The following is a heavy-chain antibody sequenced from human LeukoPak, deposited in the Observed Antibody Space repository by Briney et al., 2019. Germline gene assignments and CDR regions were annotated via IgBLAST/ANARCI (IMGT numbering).Heavy chain of an antibody. CDR1: GYTFTSYA. J-gene: IGHJ4*02. Sequence: ASVKASCKASGYTFTSYAMNWVRQAPGQGLEWMGWINTNTGNPTYAQGFTGRFVFSLDTSVSTAYLQISSLKAEDTAVYYCARDRYKWDSSSFFDYWGQGTLATVSS. CDR2: INTNTGNP. V-gene: IGHV7-4-1*02. D-gene: IGHD6-13*01. CDR3: ARDRYKWDSSSFFDY.